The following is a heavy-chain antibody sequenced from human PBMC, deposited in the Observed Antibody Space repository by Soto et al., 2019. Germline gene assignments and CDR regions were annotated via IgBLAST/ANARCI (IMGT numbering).Heavy chain of an antibody. Sequence: SETLSLTCTVSGGYITSDSYYWSWIRQPPGKGLEWIGYIYYNGNTNYNPSLKSRVTMSVDTSKNQISLKLSSVTAADTAVYYCTRANWYSEYWGQGTLVTVSS. V-gene: IGHV4-61*01. J-gene: IGHJ4*02. CDR2: IYYNGNT. CDR1: GGYITSDSYY. CDR3: TRANWYSEY. D-gene: IGHD7-27*01.